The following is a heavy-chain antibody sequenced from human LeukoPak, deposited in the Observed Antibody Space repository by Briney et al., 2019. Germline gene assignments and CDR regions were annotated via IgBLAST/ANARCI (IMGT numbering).Heavy chain of an antibody. D-gene: IGHD6-13*01. Sequence: SETLSLTCTVSGGSISSYYWSWIRQPPGKGLEWIGYIYYSGSTNYNPSLKSRDTISVDTSKNQFSLKLSSVTAADTAVYYCAILESSSSWFDPWGQGTLVTVSS. V-gene: IGHV4-59*08. CDR1: GGSISSYY. CDR3: AILESSSSWFDP. CDR2: IYYSGST. J-gene: IGHJ5*02.